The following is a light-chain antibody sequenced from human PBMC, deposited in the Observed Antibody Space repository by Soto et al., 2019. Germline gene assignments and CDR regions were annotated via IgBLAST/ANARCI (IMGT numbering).Light chain of an antibody. CDR3: VSFTSSTTYV. CDR2: DVA. J-gene: IGLJ7*01. CDR1: SSDVGGSNF. Sequence: QSVLTQPASVSASPGQSITISCTGTSSDVGGSNFVSWYQQHPGKPPKLIIYDVATRPSGVSNRFSGSKSGSTASLIISRLQTEDEADYYCVSFTSSTTYVFGSGPQLTVL. V-gene: IGLV2-14*03.